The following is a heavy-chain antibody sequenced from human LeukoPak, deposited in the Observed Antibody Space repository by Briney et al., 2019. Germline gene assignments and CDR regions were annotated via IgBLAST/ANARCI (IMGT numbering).Heavy chain of an antibody. Sequence: SETLSLTCTVSGVSISSYYRSWIRQPAGKGLEWIGRIYTSGSTNYNPSLKSRVTMSVDTSKNQFSLKLSSVTAADTAVYYCARSLLLWFGELSDAFDIWGQGTMVTVSS. CDR1: GVSISSYY. V-gene: IGHV4-4*07. CDR3: ARSLLLWFGELSDAFDI. CDR2: IYTSGST. D-gene: IGHD3-10*01. J-gene: IGHJ3*02.